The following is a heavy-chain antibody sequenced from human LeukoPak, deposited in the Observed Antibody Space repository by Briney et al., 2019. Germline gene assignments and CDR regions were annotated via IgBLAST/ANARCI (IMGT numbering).Heavy chain of an antibody. V-gene: IGHV1-8*01. CDR1: GYTFTNYD. CDR3: ARGFLDYDTSDYAFSYY. J-gene: IGHJ4*02. Sequence: ASVTVSCTASGYTFTNYDITWVRQASGEGLGWMGWMNPNNGNTGYAQRFQGRVTLTRDTSISTAYMELSSLRSEDTAVYYCARGFLDYDTSDYAFSYYWGQGTLVTVSS. D-gene: IGHD3-22*01. CDR2: MNPNNGNT.